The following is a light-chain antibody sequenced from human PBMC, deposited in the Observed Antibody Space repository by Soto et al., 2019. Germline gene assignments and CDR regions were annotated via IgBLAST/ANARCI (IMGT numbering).Light chain of an antibody. V-gene: IGKV1-9*01. CDR1: QGISSY. J-gene: IGKJ3*01. Sequence: IQLTQSPSSLSASVGDRVTITCRASQGISSYLAWYQQKPGKAPKLLIYAASTLQSGVPSRFSGSGSWTDFTLTISSLQPEYFATYYCQQLNSYFFGPGTKVDIK. CDR2: AAS. CDR3: QQLNSYF.